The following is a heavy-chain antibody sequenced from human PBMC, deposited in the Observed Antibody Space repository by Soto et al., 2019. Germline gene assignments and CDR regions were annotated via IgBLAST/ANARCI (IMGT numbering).Heavy chain of an antibody. J-gene: IGHJ6*02. CDR3: ARAKSTTGTTIPPPYGMDV. CDR2: IFPGDAET. V-gene: IGHV5-51*01. D-gene: IGHD1-1*01. CDR1: GYNFATHW. Sequence: GESLKISCQGSGYNFATHWIGWVRHKAGKGLEWMGIIFPGDAETRYSPSFQGHITISADKSISIAYLRWSSLRSEDTAVYYCARAKSTTGTTIPPPYGMDVWGQGTTVTVSS.